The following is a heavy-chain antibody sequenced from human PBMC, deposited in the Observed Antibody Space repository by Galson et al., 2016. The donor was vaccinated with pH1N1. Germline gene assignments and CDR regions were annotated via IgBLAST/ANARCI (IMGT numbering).Heavy chain of an antibody. CDR3: ARAGRLLGPYHFYAMDV. D-gene: IGHD6-25*01. V-gene: IGHV3-23*01. CDR1: GFIFNSYA. CDR2: ISGSGGST. Sequence: SLRLSCAASGFIFNSYAMSWVRQAPGKGLERVSIISGSGGSTKYADSVKGRLTISRDNPKNTLYLQLTSQRATDTAIYYCARAGRLLGPYHFYAMDVWRQGTTVTVSS. J-gene: IGHJ6*02.